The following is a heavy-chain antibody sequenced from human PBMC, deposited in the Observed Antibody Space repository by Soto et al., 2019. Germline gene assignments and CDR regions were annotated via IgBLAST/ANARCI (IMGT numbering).Heavy chain of an antibody. D-gene: IGHD2-2*01. CDR3: ASQIVVVPAAKNNWFDP. CDR2: INHSGST. Sequence: SETLSLTCAVYGGSFSGYYWSWIRQPPGKGLEWIGEINHSGSTNYNPSLKSRVTISVDTSKNQFSLKLSSVTAADTAVYYCASQIVVVPAAKNNWFDPWGQGTLVTVSS. J-gene: IGHJ5*02. CDR1: GGSFSGYY. V-gene: IGHV4-34*01.